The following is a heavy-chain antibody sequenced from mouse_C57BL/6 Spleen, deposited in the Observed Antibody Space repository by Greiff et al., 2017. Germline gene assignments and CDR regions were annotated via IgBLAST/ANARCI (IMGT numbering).Heavy chain of an antibody. CDR1: GFTFSDYG. Sequence: EVQLQESGGGLVKPGGSLKLSCAASGFTFSDYGMHWVRQAPEKGLEWVAYISSGSSTIYYADTVKGRFTISRDNAKNTLFLQMTSLRSEDTAMYYCARRDSSGLFAYWGQGTLVTVSA. CDR2: ISSGSSTI. D-gene: IGHD3-2*02. CDR3: ARRDSSGLFAY. J-gene: IGHJ3*01. V-gene: IGHV5-17*01.